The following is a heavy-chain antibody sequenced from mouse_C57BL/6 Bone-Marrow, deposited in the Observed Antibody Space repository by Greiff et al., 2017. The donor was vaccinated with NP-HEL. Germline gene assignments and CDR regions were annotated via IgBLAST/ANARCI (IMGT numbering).Heavy chain of an antibody. CDR2: IHPTSGST. CDR3: ARKLPWFAY. V-gene: IGHV1-64*01. J-gene: IGHJ3*01. CDR1: GYTFTSYW. Sequence: QVQLQQPGAELVKPGASVKLSCKASGYTFTSYWMHWVKQRPGQGLEWIGMIHPTSGSTNYNEKFKSKATLTADKSASTASMQLSSLTSEDSAVYYCARKLPWFAYWGQGTLVTVSA. D-gene: IGHD1-1*01.